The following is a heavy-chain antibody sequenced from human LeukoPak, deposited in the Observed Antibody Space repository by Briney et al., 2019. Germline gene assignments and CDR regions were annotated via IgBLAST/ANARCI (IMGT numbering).Heavy chain of an antibody. CDR2: IYSGGST. V-gene: IGHV3-53*01. D-gene: IGHD3-22*01. CDR1: GFTFSSYA. Sequence: TGGSLRLSCAASGFTFSSYAMSWVRQAPGKGLEWVSTIYSGGSTYYADSVKGRFTISRDNSKNTLYLQMNSLRAEDTAVYYCARSYYYESSGYYYFDYWGQGTLVTVSS. CDR3: ARSYYYESSGYYYFDY. J-gene: IGHJ4*02.